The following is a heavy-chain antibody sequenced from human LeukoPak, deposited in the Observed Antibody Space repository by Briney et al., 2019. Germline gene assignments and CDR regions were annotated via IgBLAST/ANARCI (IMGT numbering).Heavy chain of an antibody. J-gene: IGHJ4*02. CDR3: ARDLSPVVRASPMGY. D-gene: IGHD3-10*01. Sequence: GGSLRLSCAASGFTFSSYTMNWVRQAPGKGLEWVSSISSSSSYIYFADSVKGRFTSSRDNAKNSLYLQMNSLRAEDTAVYYCARDLSPVVRASPMGYWGQGTPVTVSS. CDR1: GFTFSSYT. CDR2: ISSSSSYI. V-gene: IGHV3-21*01.